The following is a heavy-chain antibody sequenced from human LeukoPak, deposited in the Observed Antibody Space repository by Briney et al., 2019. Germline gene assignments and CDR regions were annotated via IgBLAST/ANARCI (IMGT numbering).Heavy chain of an antibody. CDR3: ARGSPRSVVVIRLPFDY. CDR2: INHSGST. J-gene: IGHJ4*02. V-gene: IGHV4-34*01. D-gene: IGHD3-22*01. Sequence: SETLSLTCAVYGGSFSGYYWSWIRQPPGMGLEWIGEINHSGSTNYNPSLKSRVTISVDTSKNQFSLKLSSVTAADTAVYYCARGSPRSVVVIRLPFDYWGQGTLVTVSS. CDR1: GGSFSGYY.